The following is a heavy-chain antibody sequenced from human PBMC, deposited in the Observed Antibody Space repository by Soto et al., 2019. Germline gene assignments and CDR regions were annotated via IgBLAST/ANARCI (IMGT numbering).Heavy chain of an antibody. CDR2: IYYSAST. CDR1: GCSVSSGSYY. Sequence: PSETLSLTCIVSGCSVSSGSYYWSWIRQPPGKGLEWIGYIYYSASTNYNPSLKSRVTISVDTSKNQFSLKLSSVTAADTAVYYCVRDSGITNYDYWGQGTLVTVSS. CDR3: VRDSGITNYDY. J-gene: IGHJ4*02. V-gene: IGHV4-61*01. D-gene: IGHD1-1*01.